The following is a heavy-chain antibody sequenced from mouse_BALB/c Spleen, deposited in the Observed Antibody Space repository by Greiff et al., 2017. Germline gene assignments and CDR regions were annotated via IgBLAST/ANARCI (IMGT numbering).Heavy chain of an antibody. CDR2: IYPGGGYT. D-gene: IGHD1-1*01. Sequence: VMLVESGAELVRPGTSVKISCKASGYTFTNYWLGWVKQRPGHGLEWIGDIYPGGGYTNYNEKFKGKATLTADTSSSTAYMQLSSLTSEDSAVYFCARFITTVVHAMDYWGQGTSVTVSS. CDR1: GYTFTNYW. CDR3: ARFITTVVHAMDY. V-gene: IGHV1-63*02. J-gene: IGHJ4*01.